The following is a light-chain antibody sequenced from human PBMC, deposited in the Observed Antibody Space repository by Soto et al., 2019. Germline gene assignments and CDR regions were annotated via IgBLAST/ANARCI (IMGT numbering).Light chain of an antibody. Sequence: DIRLTQSPSVLSASVGDRFTITCRAIQGISSYLAWYQQKPGKAPKLLIYAASTLQSGVPSRFSGSGSGTEFTLTISSLQPEDFATYYCQQLNSYPRGFTFGPGTKVDIK. V-gene: IGKV1-9*01. CDR3: QQLNSYPRGFT. CDR2: AAS. CDR1: QGISSY. J-gene: IGKJ3*01.